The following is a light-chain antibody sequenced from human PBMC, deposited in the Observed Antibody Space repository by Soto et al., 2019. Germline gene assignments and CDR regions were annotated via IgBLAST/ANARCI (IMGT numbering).Light chain of an antibody. V-gene: IGKV3-11*01. CDR3: QQRGDWPRT. Sequence: EIVLTQSPATLSLSPGERATLSCRASQSFSNNLAWYQQKPGQAPGLLIYDASTRATGIPARFSGSGSGTDFTLTISSLEPADFAVYYCQQRGDWPRTFGQGTKVEIK. CDR1: QSFSNN. J-gene: IGKJ1*01. CDR2: DAS.